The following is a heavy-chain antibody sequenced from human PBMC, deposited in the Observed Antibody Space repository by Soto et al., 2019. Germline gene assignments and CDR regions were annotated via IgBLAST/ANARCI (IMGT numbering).Heavy chain of an antibody. CDR1: GFTFSSYA. D-gene: IGHD1-7*01. Sequence: EVQLLESGGGLVQPGGSLRLSCAASGFTFSSYAMSWVRQAPGKGLEWVSAISGSGGSTYYADSVKGRFTISRDNSKNTLYRQMNSLRAEDKAVYYCAKDRNYESLTWYFDLWGRGTLVTVSS. J-gene: IGHJ2*01. CDR2: ISGSGGST. V-gene: IGHV3-23*01. CDR3: AKDRNYESLTWYFDL.